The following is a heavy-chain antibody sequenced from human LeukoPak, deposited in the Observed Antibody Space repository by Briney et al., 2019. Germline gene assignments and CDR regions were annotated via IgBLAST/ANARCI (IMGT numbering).Heavy chain of an antibody. CDR2: ISRSSGSSSYI. D-gene: IGHD1-26*01. J-gene: IGHJ4*02. CDR1: GFIFSNYI. CDR3: ARDRARYSGTDVGVY. V-gene: IGHV3-21*01. Sequence: GGSLRLSCAASGFIFSNYITNWVRQAPGKGLEWVSSISRSSGSSSYIYYADSVKGRFTISRDNAKNSVYLRMNSLRPEDTAVYYCARDRARYSGTDVGVYWGQGTLVTVSS.